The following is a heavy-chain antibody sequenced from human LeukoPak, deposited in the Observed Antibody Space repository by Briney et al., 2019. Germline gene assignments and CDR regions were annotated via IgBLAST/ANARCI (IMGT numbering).Heavy chain of an antibody. V-gene: IGHV4-34*01. D-gene: IGHD3-22*01. J-gene: IGHJ5*02. CDR3: ARAQISMRGFDP. Sequence: AGGSLRLSCAASGFTFSSYSMYWVRQAPGKGLEWIGEINHSGRTNYNPSLKSRVIISVDTSKNQISLKLSSVTAADTAVYYCARAQISMRGFDPWGQGTLVTVSS. CDR1: GFTFSSYS. CDR2: INHSGRT.